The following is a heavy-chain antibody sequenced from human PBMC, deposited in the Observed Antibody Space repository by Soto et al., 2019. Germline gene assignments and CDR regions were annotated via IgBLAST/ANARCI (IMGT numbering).Heavy chain of an antibody. D-gene: IGHD3-22*01. V-gene: IGHV3-23*01. CDR3: AKVRYYDSSLSHFDS. J-gene: IGHJ4*02. CDR2: ISGSGGST. CDR1: GFTFSSYA. Sequence: GGSLRLSCAASGFTFSSYAMSWVRQAPGKGLEWVSAISGSGGSTYYADSVKGRFTISRDNSKNTLYLQMNSLRAEDTAVYYCAKVRYYDSSLSHFDSWGQGTLVTVSS.